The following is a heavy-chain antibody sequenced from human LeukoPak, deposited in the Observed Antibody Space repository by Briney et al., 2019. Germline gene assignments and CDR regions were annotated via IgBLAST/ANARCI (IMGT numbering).Heavy chain of an antibody. V-gene: IGHV4-61*02. D-gene: IGHD4-17*01. CDR2: IYTSGST. CDR3: AREWLPPYGDYEKRYYMDV. CDR1: GGSISSGSYY. Sequence: SETLSLTCTVSGGSISSGSYYWSWIRQPAGKGLEWIGRIYTSGSTNYNPSLKSRVTISVDTSKNQFSLKLSSVTAADTAVYYCAREWLPPYGDYEKRYYMDVWGKGTTVTISS. J-gene: IGHJ6*03.